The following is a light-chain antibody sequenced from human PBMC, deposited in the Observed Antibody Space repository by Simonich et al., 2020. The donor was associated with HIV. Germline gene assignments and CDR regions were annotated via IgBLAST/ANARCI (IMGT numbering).Light chain of an antibody. CDR3: MQGLHLPPIT. Sequence: DIVMTQSPLSLPVTPGEPASISCRSSQSLLHSNGYNYLNCYLQKPGQSPQVLIYLGSNRASGVPDRCSGRGSGTDFTLKISRVEAEDVGVYYCMQGLHLPPITFGQGTRLEIK. J-gene: IGKJ5*01. V-gene: IGKV2-28*01. CDR2: LGS. CDR1: QSLLHSNGYNY.